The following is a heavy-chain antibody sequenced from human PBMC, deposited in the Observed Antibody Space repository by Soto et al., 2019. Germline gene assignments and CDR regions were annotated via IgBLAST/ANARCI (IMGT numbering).Heavy chain of an antibody. D-gene: IGHD1-26*01. CDR3: ARGQGELPDY. CDR1: GGSFSGYY. Sequence: SETLSLTCAVYGGSFSGYYWSWIRQPPGKELEWIGEINHCGSPNSPPSLKIRFTISVDTSKHLFSLKRSSVTAADTAVYYCARGQGELPDYGGQGTLVTVSS. J-gene: IGHJ4*02. V-gene: IGHV4-34*01. CDR2: INHCGSP.